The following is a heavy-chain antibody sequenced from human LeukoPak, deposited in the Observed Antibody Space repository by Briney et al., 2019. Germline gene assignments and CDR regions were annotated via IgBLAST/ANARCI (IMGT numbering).Heavy chain of an antibody. Sequence: ASVKVSCKTSGFTFNTYGIAWVRQAPGQGLEWIGWISAYNGNTNYAQNLQDRVTMTTDTSTTTAYMELRGLRSDDTAVYYCAREGSLHHSGDYYLSWFDPWGQGTLVTVSS. V-gene: IGHV1-18*01. D-gene: IGHD3-22*01. CDR1: GFTFNTYG. CDR3: AREGSLHHSGDYYLSWFDP. CDR2: ISAYNGNT. J-gene: IGHJ5*02.